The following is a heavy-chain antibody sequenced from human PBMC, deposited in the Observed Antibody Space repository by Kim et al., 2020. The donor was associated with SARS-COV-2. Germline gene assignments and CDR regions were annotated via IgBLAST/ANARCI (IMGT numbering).Heavy chain of an antibody. CDR2: IRTNTYGGTR. D-gene: IGHD3-9*01. Sequence: GGSLRLSCTASGFTFSDYYMTWVRLAPGKGLEWVGLIRTNTYGGTREYAPSVKDRFTVSRDDSNSDAYLQLNSLRSEDTAVSYCARSRRAFEYIDVWGKG. V-gene: IGHV3-49*04. CDR3: ARSRRAFEYIDV. J-gene: IGHJ6*03. CDR1: GFTFSDYY.